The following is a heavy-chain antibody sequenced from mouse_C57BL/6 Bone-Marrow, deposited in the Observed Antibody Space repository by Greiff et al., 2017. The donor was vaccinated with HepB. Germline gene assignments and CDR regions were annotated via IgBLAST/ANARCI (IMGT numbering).Heavy chain of an antibody. CDR3: ARCYYSNSYWYFDV. D-gene: IGHD2-5*01. V-gene: IGHV1-81*01. CDR2: IYPRSGNT. CDR1: GYTFTSYG. Sequence: QVQLKQSGAELARPGASVKLSCKASGYTFTSYGISWVKQRTGQGLEWIGEIYPRSGNTYYNEKFKGKATLTADKSSSTAYMELRSLTSEDSAVYFCARCYYSNSYWYFDVWGTGTTVTVSS. J-gene: IGHJ1*03.